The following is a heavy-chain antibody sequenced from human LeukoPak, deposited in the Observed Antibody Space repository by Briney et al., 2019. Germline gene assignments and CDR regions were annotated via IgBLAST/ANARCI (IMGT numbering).Heavy chain of an antibody. J-gene: IGHJ4*02. Sequence: SETLSLTCAVYGGSFSGYYWSWIRQPPGKGLEWIGEINHSGSTNYNPSLKSRVTISVDTSKNQFSLKLSSVTAADTAVYYCARGPPGVFDYWGQGTLVTVSS. V-gene: IGHV4-34*01. CDR3: ARGPPGVFDY. D-gene: IGHD3-10*01. CDR1: GGSFSGYY. CDR2: INHSGST.